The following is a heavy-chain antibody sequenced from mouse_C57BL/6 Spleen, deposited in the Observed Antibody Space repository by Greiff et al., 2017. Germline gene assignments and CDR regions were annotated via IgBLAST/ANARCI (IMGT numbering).Heavy chain of an antibody. V-gene: IGHV5-17*01. CDR2: ISSGSSTI. CDR1: GFTFSDYG. J-gene: IGHJ3*01. Sequence: EVQLVESGGGLVKPGGSLKLSCAASGFTFSDYGMHWVRQAPEKGLEWVAYISSGSSTIYYADTVKGRFTISRDNAKNTLFRQMTSLRSEDTAMYYCARKDDRAYWGQGTLVTVSA. CDR3: ARKDDRAY. D-gene: IGHD2-12*01.